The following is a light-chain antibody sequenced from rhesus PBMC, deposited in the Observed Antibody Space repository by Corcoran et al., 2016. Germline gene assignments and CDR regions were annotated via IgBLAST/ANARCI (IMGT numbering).Light chain of an antibody. CDR3: LQFSSSPRT. Sequence: DIQMTQSPSSLSASVGDKVTITCRASQSIAIWVDWYQQKPWKAPTPLRYKASSLQRGVPSRLRGSGSGTDFTITIRSLQPADFATYYCLQFSSSPRTFGQGTKVEIK. J-gene: IGKJ1*01. CDR1: QSIAIW. V-gene: IGKV1-22*01. CDR2: KAS.